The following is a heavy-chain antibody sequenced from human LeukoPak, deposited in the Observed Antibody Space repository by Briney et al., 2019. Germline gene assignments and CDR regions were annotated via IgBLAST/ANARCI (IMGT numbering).Heavy chain of an antibody. D-gene: IGHD3-22*01. CDR2: INPNSGGT. V-gene: IGHV1-2*02. J-gene: IGHJ3*02. Sequence: ASVKVSCKASGYTXTGYYMHGVRQAPGQGLEWMGWINPNSGGTNYAQKFQGRVTMTRDTSISTAYMELSRLRSDDTAVYYYAPSLYYYDSTESGGAFDIWGQGTMVTVSS. CDR3: APSLYYYDSTESGGAFDI. CDR1: GYTXTGYY.